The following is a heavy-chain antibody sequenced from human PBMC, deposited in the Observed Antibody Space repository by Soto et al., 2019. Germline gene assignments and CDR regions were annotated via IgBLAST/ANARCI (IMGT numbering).Heavy chain of an antibody. Sequence: EVQLVESGGGLIQPGGSLRLSCAASGFTVSNTYVSWVRQAPGKGLEWLSLMYSGGSTYYADSVKGRLTISRDNSKNTLYLQMNSLRAEDTAVYYCARDARSSGWFGWFDPWGQGTLVTVSS. CDR2: MYSGGST. J-gene: IGHJ5*02. CDR3: ARDARSSGWFGWFDP. CDR1: GFTVSNTY. V-gene: IGHV3-53*01. D-gene: IGHD6-19*01.